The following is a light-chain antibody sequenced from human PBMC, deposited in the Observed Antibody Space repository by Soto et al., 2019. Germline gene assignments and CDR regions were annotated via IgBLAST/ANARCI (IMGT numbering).Light chain of an antibody. J-gene: IGKJ3*01. Sequence: DIQMTHSPTSLSASVGDRVTITCRASQGIRNFVAWYQQKPGKAPKLLIYAASTLQSGVPSRFSVSGSGTDFTLTINSLQPEDVATYSCQKYSSVPVFGPGTKVEIK. CDR2: AAS. CDR3: QKYSSVPV. CDR1: QGIRNF. V-gene: IGKV1-27*01.